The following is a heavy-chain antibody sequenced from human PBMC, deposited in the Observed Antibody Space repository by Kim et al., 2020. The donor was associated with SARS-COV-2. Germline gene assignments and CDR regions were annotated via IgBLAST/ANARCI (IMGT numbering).Heavy chain of an antibody. V-gene: IGHV1-46*01. J-gene: IGHJ6*02. CDR1: GYTFTSYY. D-gene: IGHD2-2*01. CDR2: INPSGGST. CDR3: ARDVVPAAMGYYYYGMDV. Sequence: ASVKVSCKASGYTFTSYYMHWVRQAPGQGLEWMGIINPSGGSTSYAQKFQGRVTMTRDTSTSTVYMELSSLRSEDTAVYYCARDVVPAAMGYYYYGMDVWGQGTTVTVSS.